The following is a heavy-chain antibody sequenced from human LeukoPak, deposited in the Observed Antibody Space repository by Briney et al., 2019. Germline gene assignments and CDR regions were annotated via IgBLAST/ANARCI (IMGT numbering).Heavy chain of an antibody. D-gene: IGHD3-22*01. CDR2: IYHSGST. Sequence: SGTLSLTCAVSGGSISSSNWWSWVRQLPGKGLEWLGEIYHSGSTNYNPSLKSRVTISVDKSKNQFSLKLSSVTAADTAVYYCARGPYYDSRGNYRASDSWGQGTLVTVSS. CDR1: GGSISSSNW. J-gene: IGHJ4*02. CDR3: ARGPYYDSRGNYRASDS. V-gene: IGHV4-4*02.